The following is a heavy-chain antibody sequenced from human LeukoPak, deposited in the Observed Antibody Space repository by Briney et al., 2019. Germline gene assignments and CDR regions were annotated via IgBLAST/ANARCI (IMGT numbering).Heavy chain of an antibody. D-gene: IGHD4-23*01. J-gene: IGHJ4*02. CDR3: ARGRPHGNDY. Sequence: GSLRLSCAASGFTFSSYLMNRVRQAPGKGLVWVSRIASDGSSTTYADSLKGRFSISRDNAKNTLYLQMNSLRVEDTAVYYCARGRPHGNDYWGQGTLVTVSS. CDR2: IASDGSST. V-gene: IGHV3-74*01. CDR1: GFTFSSYL.